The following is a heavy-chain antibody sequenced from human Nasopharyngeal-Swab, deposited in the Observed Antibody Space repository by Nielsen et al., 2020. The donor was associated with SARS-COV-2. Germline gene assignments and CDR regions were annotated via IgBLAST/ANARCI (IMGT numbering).Heavy chain of an antibody. CDR1: GFNFNYYS. D-gene: IGHD3-22*01. CDR3: ASAPRAYRDSGYYPLDS. V-gene: IGHV3-48*04. CDR2: ITSSSGII. Sequence: GGSLRLSCAASGFNFNYYSMNWVRQAPGKGLEWVSYITSSSGIIYYVDSVKGRFTISRDNAKNLLYLQMNSLRAEDTAVYYCASAPRAYRDSGYYPLDSWGKGTLVTVSS. J-gene: IGHJ5*01.